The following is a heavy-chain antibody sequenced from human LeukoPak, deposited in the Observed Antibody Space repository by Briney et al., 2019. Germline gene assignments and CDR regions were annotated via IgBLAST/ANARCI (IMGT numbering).Heavy chain of an antibody. J-gene: IGHJ4*02. Sequence: PGRSLRLSCAASGFAFSSYGMHWVRQAPGKGLEWVAVISYDGSNKYYADSVKGRFTISRDNSKNTLYLLMNSLRAEDTAVYYCAKDQYYYGSGSYSHYFDYWGQGTLVTVSS. D-gene: IGHD3-10*01. V-gene: IGHV3-30*18. CDR3: AKDQYYYGSGSYSHYFDY. CDR2: ISYDGSNK. CDR1: GFAFSSYG.